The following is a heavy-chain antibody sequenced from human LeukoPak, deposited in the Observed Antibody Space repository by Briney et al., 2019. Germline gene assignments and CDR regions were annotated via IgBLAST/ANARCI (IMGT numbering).Heavy chain of an antibody. CDR2: IWYEGSNK. J-gene: IGHJ6*02. Sequence: GGSVRLSCGAWGFTFNIHEMLWVRQAPGKGRERVGVIWYEGSNKYCADFVKGRFTISRDNSKNTLYLQMNSLRAEDTAVYYCAKDEWVAAAGTALTWYYYGMDVWGQGTTVTVSS. CDR3: AKDEWVAAAGTALTWYYYGMDV. V-gene: IGHV3-30*02. CDR1: GFTFNIHE. D-gene: IGHD6-13*01.